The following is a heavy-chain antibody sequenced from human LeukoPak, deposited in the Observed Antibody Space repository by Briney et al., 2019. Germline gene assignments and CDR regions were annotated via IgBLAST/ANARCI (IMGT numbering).Heavy chain of an antibody. D-gene: IGHD6-19*01. J-gene: IGHJ4*02. CDR3: ARGTVAATYGTFDY. CDR1: GYDFASYW. V-gene: IGHV5-51*01. Sequence: GESLKISCQVSGYDFASYWIAWVRQMPGKGLEWMGIIYPGDSDTRYSPSFQGQVAISADKSIGTAYLQWSSLKASDTAIYYCARGTVAATYGTFDYWGQGTLVTVSS. CDR2: IYPGDSDT.